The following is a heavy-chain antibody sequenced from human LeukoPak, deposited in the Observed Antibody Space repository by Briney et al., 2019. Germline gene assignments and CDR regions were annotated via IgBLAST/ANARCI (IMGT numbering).Heavy chain of an antibody. CDR2: IYYSGST. V-gene: IGHV4-59*12. CDR1: GGSISSYY. Sequence: SETLSLTCTVSGGSISSYYWSWIRQPPGKGLEWIGYIYYSGSTNYSPSLKSRVTISLDTSRNQFSLKLNSVTAADTAVYYCAKSNGYGLVDIWGQGTMVTVSS. J-gene: IGHJ3*02. CDR3: AKSNGYGLVDI. D-gene: IGHD3-10*01.